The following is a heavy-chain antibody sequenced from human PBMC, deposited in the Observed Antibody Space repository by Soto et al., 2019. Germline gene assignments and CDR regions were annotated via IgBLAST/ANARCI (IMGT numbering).Heavy chain of an antibody. CDR2: ITSDGDST. CDR3: LTGNQLPRYYSEV. D-gene: IGHD2-2*01. CDR1: GFTFSNYA. V-gene: IGHV3-64D*06. Sequence: PGGSLRLSCSVSGFTFSNYAMHWVRQAPGKGLEYVSGITSDGDSTWHADSVKDRFTISRDNSKNTLFLQMSSLRVEDTAIYVCLTGNQLPRYYSEVWGPGTLVTVCS. J-gene: IGHJ4*01.